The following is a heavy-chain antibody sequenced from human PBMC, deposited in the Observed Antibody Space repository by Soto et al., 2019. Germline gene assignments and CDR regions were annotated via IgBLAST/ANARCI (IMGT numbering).Heavy chain of an antibody. Sequence: QVQLVESGGGVVQPGRSLRLSCAASGFTLSRYGMHWVRQAPGKGLEWVAVISFEGNTQYYADSVKGSFTISRDNSKDTLPLQILSLRPEDTAVYYCARGAEHQLLSRSYFYGMDDWGQGTPVSVSS. J-gene: IGHJ6*02. CDR2: ISFEGNTQ. V-gene: IGHV3-30*05. CDR3: ARGAEHQLLSRSYFYGMDD. D-gene: IGHD1-1*01. CDR1: GFTLSRYG.